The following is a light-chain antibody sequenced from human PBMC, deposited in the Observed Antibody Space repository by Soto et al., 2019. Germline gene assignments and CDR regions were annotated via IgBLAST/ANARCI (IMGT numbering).Light chain of an antibody. CDR1: QSISSS. V-gene: IGKV3-11*01. CDR3: QQRTNWPPWT. J-gene: IGKJ1*01. Sequence: DIVLTQSPATLSLFPGETATLSCRASQSISSSLTWYQKKPGQPPRLLIYDASLRATGVPARFSGSGSGTEFTLTIDNLEPEDFAVYYCQQRTNWPPWTLGQGTKVEIK. CDR2: DAS.